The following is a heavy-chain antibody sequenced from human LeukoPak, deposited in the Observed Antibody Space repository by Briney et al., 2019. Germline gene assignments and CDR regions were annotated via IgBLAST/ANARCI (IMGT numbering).Heavy chain of an antibody. CDR3: TGIGSWGLHFD. J-gene: IGHJ4*02. Sequence: GGSLRLSCTASGFTFGDYALSWLRQAPGKGLEWIGFIRNKAHGGTKENPPSLKGRFNISRDDPKSLAYLQMNSLKTEDTAVYYCTGIGSWGLHFDWGQGTLVTVSS. CDR1: GFTFGDYA. CDR2: IRNKAHGGTK. V-gene: IGHV3-49*03. D-gene: IGHD6-13*01.